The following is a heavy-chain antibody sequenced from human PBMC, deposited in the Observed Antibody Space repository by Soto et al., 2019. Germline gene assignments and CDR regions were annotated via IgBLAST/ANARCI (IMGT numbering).Heavy chain of an antibody. CDR3: ARDGSGSYSSGE. J-gene: IGHJ4*02. Sequence: PGGSLRLSCAASGFTFSSYGMHWVRQAPGKGLEWVAVIWYDGSNKYYADSVKGRFTISRDNSKNTLYLQMNSLRAEDTAVYYCARDGSGSYSSGEWGEGTLVTVAS. V-gene: IGHV3-33*01. CDR2: IWYDGSNK. CDR1: GFTFSSYG. D-gene: IGHD3-10*01.